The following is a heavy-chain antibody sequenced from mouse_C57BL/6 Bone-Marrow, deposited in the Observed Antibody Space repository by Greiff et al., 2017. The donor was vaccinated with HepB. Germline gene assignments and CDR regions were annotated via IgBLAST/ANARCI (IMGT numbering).Heavy chain of an antibody. D-gene: IGHD2-3*01. J-gene: IGHJ4*01. CDR2: IDPETGGT. Sequence: QVQLQQSGAELVRPGASVTLSCKASGYTFTDYEMHWVKQTPVHGLEWIGAIDPETGGTAYNQKFKGKAILTADKSSSTAYMELRNLTSEDSAVYYCTRFDGPSYYAMDYWGQGTSVTVSS. V-gene: IGHV1-15*01. CDR1: GYTFTDYE. CDR3: TRFDGPSYYAMDY.